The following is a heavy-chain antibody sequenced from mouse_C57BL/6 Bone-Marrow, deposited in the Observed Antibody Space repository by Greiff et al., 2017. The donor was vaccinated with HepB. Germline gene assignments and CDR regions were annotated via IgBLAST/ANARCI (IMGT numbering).Heavy chain of an antibody. D-gene: IGHD4-1*01. CDR3: ARRLGRYFDV. CDR1: GYTFTDYN. J-gene: IGHJ1*03. V-gene: IGHV1-18*01. CDR2: INPNNGGT. Sequence: VQLQQSGPELVKPGASVKIPCKASGYTFTDYNMDWVQQSHGKSLEWIGDINPNNGGTIYNQKFKGKATLTVDKSSSTAYMELRSLTSEDTAVYYCARRLGRYFDVWGTGTTVTVSS.